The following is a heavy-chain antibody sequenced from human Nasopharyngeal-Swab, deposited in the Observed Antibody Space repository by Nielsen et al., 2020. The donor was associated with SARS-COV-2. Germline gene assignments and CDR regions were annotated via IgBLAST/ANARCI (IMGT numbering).Heavy chain of an antibody. CDR3: AREGLYYDILTGYYPYYGMDV. CDR2: ISSSSSYI. J-gene: IGHJ6*02. Sequence: GGSLRLSCAASGFTFSSYSMNWVRQAPGKGLEWVSSISSSSSYIYYADSVKGRFTISRDNAKNSPYLQMNSLRAEDTAVYYCAREGLYYDILTGYYPYYGMDVWGQGTTVTVSS. D-gene: IGHD3-9*01. V-gene: IGHV3-21*01. CDR1: GFTFSSYS.